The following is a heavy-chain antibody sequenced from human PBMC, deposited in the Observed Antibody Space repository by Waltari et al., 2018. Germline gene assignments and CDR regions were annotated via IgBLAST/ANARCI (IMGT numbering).Heavy chain of an antibody. CDR1: GYTFTGYY. V-gene: IGHV1-2*02. Sequence: QVQLVQSGAEVKKPGASVKVSCKASGYTFTGYYMHWVRQAPGQGLEWMGWINPNSGGTNCALKFQGRVTMTRDTSISTAYMELSRLRSDDTAVYYCARDQSPSAAVAGYWGQGTLVTVSS. CDR3: ARDQSPSAAVAGY. CDR2: INPNSGGT. J-gene: IGHJ4*02. D-gene: IGHD6-19*01.